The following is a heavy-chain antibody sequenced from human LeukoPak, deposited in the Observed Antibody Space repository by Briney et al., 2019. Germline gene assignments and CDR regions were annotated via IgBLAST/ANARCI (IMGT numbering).Heavy chain of an antibody. J-gene: IGHJ4*02. D-gene: IGHD3-22*01. CDR1: GYTFTGYY. Sequence: ASVKVSCKASGYTFTGYYMHWVRQALGQGLEWMGRINPNSGGTNYAQKFQGRVTMTRDTSISTAYMELSRLRSDDTAVYYCASAVWYYDSSGYPGWGQGTLVTVSS. V-gene: IGHV1-2*06. CDR2: INPNSGGT. CDR3: ASAVWYYDSSGYPG.